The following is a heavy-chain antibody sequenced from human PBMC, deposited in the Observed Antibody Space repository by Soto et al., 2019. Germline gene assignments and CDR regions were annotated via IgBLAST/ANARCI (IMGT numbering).Heavy chain of an antibody. CDR3: TTVFDF. CDR1: GLTLTNHW. J-gene: IGHJ4*02. Sequence: EVQLVESGGGLVQPGGSLRLSCAASGLTLTNHWMHWVRQDPGKGLVWVSRIDSGGRGTSYADSVQGRFTISRDIAKNTLYLQMNSLRVEDTAVYYCTTVFDFWCQGTLVTVSA. V-gene: IGHV3-74*01. CDR2: IDSGGRGT.